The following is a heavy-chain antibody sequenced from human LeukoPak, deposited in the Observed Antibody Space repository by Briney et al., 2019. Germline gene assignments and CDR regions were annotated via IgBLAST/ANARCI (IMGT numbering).Heavy chain of an antibody. Sequence: SETLSLTCTVSGGAISNYYWSWIRQPPGKGLEWIGYIYYNGNANYNPSLKSRVTLSVDTSKNQFSLKLSSVTAADTAVYYCARGGLSSSTNSFDYWGQGTLVTVSS. CDR1: GGAISNYY. D-gene: IGHD6-6*01. V-gene: IGHV4-59*12. CDR3: ARGGLSSSTNSFDY. J-gene: IGHJ4*02. CDR2: IYYNGNA.